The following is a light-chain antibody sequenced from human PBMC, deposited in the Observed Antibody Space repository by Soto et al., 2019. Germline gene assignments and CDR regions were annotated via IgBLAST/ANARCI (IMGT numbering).Light chain of an antibody. CDR1: SGRTGYS. CDR2: VDSDGSH. CDR3: QTRGPGAV. Sequence: QSVLTQSPSASASLGASVKITCTLSSGRTGYSIAWHQQQPEKGPRYLMKVDSDGSHTKGDGIPDRFSGSSSGAERYLIISRLHSVDEADYYCQTRGPGAVFGGGTKLTVL. J-gene: IGLJ2*01. V-gene: IGLV4-69*01.